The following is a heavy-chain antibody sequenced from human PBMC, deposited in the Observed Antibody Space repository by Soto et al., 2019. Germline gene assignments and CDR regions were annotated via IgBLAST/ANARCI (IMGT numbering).Heavy chain of an antibody. J-gene: IGHJ4*02. D-gene: IGHD4-17*01. V-gene: IGHV1-18*01. CDR2: ISAYNGNT. Sequence: QVQLVQSGAEVKKPGASVKVSCKASGYTFTSYGISWVRQAAGQGLEWMGWISAYNGNTNYAQKLQGRVTMTTDTATSTAYREMRSRRSDDKAGYYCEGGTTVETGSYGGQGTLVTVS. CDR1: GYTFTSYG. CDR3: EGGTTVETGSY.